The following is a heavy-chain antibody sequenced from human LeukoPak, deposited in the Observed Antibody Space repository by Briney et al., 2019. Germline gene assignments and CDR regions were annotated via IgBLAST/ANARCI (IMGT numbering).Heavy chain of an antibody. Sequence: GGSLRLSCAASGFTFSSYSMNWVRQAPGKGLEWVSSISSSSSYIYYADSVKGRFTISRDNAKNSLYLQMNSLRAGDTAVYYCARAPGIAVAGTCFDYWGQGTLVTVS. V-gene: IGHV3-21*01. CDR1: GFTFSSYS. CDR3: ARAPGIAVAGTCFDY. J-gene: IGHJ4*02. CDR2: ISSSSSYI. D-gene: IGHD6-19*01.